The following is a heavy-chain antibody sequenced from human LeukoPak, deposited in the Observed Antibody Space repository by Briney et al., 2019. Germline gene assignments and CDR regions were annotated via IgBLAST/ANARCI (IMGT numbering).Heavy chain of an antibody. V-gene: IGHV1-2*02. J-gene: IGHJ3*02. CDR3: AREDIVVLPTVITAFDI. Sequence: ASVKVSCKASGYTFADYYMHWVRQAPGRGREWMGWINPNSGGTNYAQKFQGRVTMTRDMSISTAYMELSRLRSDDTAVYYCAREDIVVLPTVITAFDIWGQGTMVTVSS. CDR2: INPNSGGT. D-gene: IGHD2-2*01. CDR1: GYTFADYY.